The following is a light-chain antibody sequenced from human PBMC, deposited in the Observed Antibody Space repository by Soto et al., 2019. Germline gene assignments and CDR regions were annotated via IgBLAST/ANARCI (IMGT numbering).Light chain of an antibody. V-gene: IGKV3-20*01. Sequence: ENVLTQSPGTLSLSPGETASLSCRASRGVGTSYLAWDQQKPGQAPRLLLYGTSNRATGIPERFSGSGFGTDIILTISGLEPEDVAVYFYQQYGTSPLFGQGTKLEIK. CDR2: GTS. CDR1: RGVGTSY. J-gene: IGKJ2*01. CDR3: QQYGTSPL.